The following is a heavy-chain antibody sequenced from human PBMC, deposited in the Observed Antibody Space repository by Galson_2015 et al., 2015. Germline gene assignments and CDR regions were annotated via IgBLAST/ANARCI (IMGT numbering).Heavy chain of an antibody. CDR2: ISGSGGST. CDR1: GFTFSSYA. Sequence: SLRLSCEASGFTFSSYAMTWVRQAPGKGQEWVSAISGSGGSTYYPDSVKGRFTISRDNSKNTLYLQLNSLRAEDTAIYYCAREIPVAAYPRVYFDYWGQGTLVTVSS. CDR3: AREIPVAAYPRVYFDY. J-gene: IGHJ4*02. D-gene: IGHD6-19*01. V-gene: IGHV3-23*01.